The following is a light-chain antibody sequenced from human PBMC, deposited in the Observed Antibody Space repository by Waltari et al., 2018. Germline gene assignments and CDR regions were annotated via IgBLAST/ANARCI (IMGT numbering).Light chain of an antibody. J-gene: IGLJ3*02. V-gene: IGLV2-11*01. CDR3: CSYAGSYTWV. CDR1: SSDHGGYNY. Sequence: QSALTQPRSVSGSPGQSVTIPCTGTSSDHGGYNYVSWYQQPPGKAPKLLIYDVSKRPPGVPDRFSGSKSGNTASLTISGRQAEDEADYYCCSYAGSYTWVFGGGTKLTVL. CDR2: DVS.